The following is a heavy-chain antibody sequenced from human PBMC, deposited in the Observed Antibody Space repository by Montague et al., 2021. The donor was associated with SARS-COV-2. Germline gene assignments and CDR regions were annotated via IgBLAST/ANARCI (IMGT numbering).Heavy chain of an antibody. D-gene: IGHD5-18*01. Sequence: SETLSLTCTVSGGSISSYYWSWIRQPPGKGLEWIGYIYYSGGTNYNPSLKSRVTISLDTSKNQFSLKLNSVTAADTAVYYCARGSYGPYAFDIWGQGTMVTVSS. CDR1: GGSISSYY. J-gene: IGHJ3*02. V-gene: IGHV4-59*01. CDR3: ARGSYGPYAFDI. CDR2: IYYSGGT.